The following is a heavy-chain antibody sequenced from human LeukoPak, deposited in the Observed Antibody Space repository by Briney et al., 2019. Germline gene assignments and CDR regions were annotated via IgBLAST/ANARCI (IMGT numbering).Heavy chain of an antibody. CDR3: ARDPDSSGYYAPLDH. CDR2: ITHDGNNK. V-gene: IGHV3-30*01. CDR1: GFTFSNHA. J-gene: IGHJ4*02. Sequence: GGSLRLACAASGFTFSNHAMHWVRQAPGKGLEWVTDITHDGNNKYYADSVKGRFTISRDNSKNTLYLQMNSLRTEDTAVVYCARDPDSSGYYAPLDHWGQGTLVTVSS. D-gene: IGHD3-22*01.